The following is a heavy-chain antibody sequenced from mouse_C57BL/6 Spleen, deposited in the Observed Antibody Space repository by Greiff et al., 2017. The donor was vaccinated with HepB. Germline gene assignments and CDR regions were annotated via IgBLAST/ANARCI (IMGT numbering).Heavy chain of an antibody. CDR3: ARPIYYYGPYAMDY. Sequence: EVQRVESGGGLVKPGGSLKLSCAASGFTFSDYGMHWVRQAPEKGLEWVAYISSGSSTIYYADTVKGRFTISRDNAKNTLFLQMTSLRSEDTAMYYCARPIYYYGPYAMDYWGQGTSVTVSS. CDR2: ISSGSSTI. CDR1: GFTFSDYG. J-gene: IGHJ4*01. V-gene: IGHV5-17*01. D-gene: IGHD1-1*01.